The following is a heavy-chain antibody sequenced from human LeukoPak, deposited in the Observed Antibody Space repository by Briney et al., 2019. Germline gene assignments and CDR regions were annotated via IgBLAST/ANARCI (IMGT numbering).Heavy chain of an antibody. D-gene: IGHD1-26*01. CDR1: GFTFSSYW. Sequence: PGGSLRLSCAASGFTFSSYWVSWVRQAPGKGLEWVANIKQGGSEKYYVDSVKGRFTISRDNAKNSLYLQMNSLRAEDTAVYYCARGGRDGTYYAYWGQGTLVTVSS. J-gene: IGHJ4*02. CDR2: IKQGGSEK. CDR3: ARGGRDGTYYAY. V-gene: IGHV3-7*01.